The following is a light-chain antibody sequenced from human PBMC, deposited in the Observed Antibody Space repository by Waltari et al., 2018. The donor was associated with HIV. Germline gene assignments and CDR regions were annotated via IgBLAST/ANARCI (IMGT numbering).Light chain of an antibody. CDR3: QQRYRWPLI. J-gene: IGKJ4*01. V-gene: IGKV3-11*01. CDR2: DAS. Sequence: EIVFTQSPATLSLSPGERPTLSCRASQNFNNFLAWYQQKPGQAPRLLIYDASNRATGIPARFSGSGSGTDFTLTISSLEPEDFAIYYCQQRYRWPLISGGGTKVEIK. CDR1: QNFNNF.